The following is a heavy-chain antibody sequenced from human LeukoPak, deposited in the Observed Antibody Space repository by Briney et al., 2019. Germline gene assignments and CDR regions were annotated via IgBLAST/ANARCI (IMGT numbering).Heavy chain of an antibody. CDR3: ARDVTSYYDSSGYYYPYYFDY. V-gene: IGHV3-48*01. J-gene: IGHJ4*02. CDR1: GFTFTSHW. CDR2: ISSSSSTI. D-gene: IGHD3-22*01. Sequence: GGSLRLSCGASGFTFTSHWMSWVRQAPGKGLEWVSYISSSSSTIYYADSVKGRFTISRDNAKNSLYLQMNSLRAEDTAVYYCARDVTSYYDSSGYYYPYYFDYWGQGTLVTVSS.